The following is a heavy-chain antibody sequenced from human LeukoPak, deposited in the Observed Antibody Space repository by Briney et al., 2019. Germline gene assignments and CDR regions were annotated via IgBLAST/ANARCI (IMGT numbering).Heavy chain of an antibody. V-gene: IGHV3-23*01. J-gene: IGHJ4*02. CDR2: ISGSGGST. CDR3: AKGVVSQLLLYQNYFDY. CDR1: GFTFSSYA. D-gene: IGHD2-2*02. Sequence: PGGSLGLSCAASGFTFSSYAMSWVRQAPGKGLEWVSAISGSGGSTYYADSVKGRFTISRDNSKNTLYLQMNSLRAEDTAVYYCAKGVVSQLLLYQNYFDYWGQGTLVTVFS.